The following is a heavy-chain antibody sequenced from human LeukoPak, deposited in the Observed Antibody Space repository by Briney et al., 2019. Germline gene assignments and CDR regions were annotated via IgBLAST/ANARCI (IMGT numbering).Heavy chain of an antibody. J-gene: IGHJ4*02. D-gene: IGHD6-19*01. CDR3: ARDPGGQWLPLH. CDR2: ISSSSSYI. V-gene: IGHV3-21*01. CDR1: GFTFSTYS. Sequence: PGGSLRLSCTASGFTFSTYSMNWVRQAPGKGLEWVSSISSSSSYIYHAESVRGRFTISRDNAKNSLSLQMNSLRVEDTAVYYCARDPGGQWLPLHWGQGTLVTVSS.